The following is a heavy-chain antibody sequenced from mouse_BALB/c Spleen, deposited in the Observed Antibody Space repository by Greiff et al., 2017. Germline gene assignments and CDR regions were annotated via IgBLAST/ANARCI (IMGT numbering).Heavy chain of an antibody. CDR1: GYTFTSYW. Sequence: VQLQQPGAELVKPGASVKLSCKASGYTFTSYWMHWVKQRPGQGLEWIGEINPSNGRTNYNEKFKSKATLTVDKSSSTAYMQLSSLTSEDSAVYYCARSRGTYWFAYWGQGTLVTVSA. CDR3: ARSRGTYWFAY. V-gene: IGHV1S81*02. J-gene: IGHJ3*01. D-gene: IGHD5-1*01. CDR2: INPSNGRT.